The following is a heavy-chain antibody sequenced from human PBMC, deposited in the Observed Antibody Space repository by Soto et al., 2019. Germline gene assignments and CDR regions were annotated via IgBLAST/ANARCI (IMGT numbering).Heavy chain of an antibody. Sequence: QVQLVQSVAEVKKPGSSVKVSCKASGGTFSSYAISWVRQAPGQGLEWMGGIIPIFGTANYAQKFEGRVTITADESTSTAQMGLSSRRSEDTAVYYWASSFAYSSSWEPYYYGMDVWGQGTTVTVSS. D-gene: IGHD6-13*01. CDR2: IIPIFGTA. CDR3: ASSFAYSSSWEPYYYGMDV. V-gene: IGHV1-69*01. J-gene: IGHJ6*02. CDR1: GGTFSSYA.